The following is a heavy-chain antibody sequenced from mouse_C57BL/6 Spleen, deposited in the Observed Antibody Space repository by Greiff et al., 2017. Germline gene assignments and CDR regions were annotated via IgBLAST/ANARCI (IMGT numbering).Heavy chain of an antibody. J-gene: IGHJ4*01. CDR1: GYTFTSYW. D-gene: IGHD3-3*01. Sequence: QVHVKQPGAELVKPGASVKMSCKASGYTFTSYWITWVKQRPGQGLEWIGDIYPGSGSTNYNEKFKSKATLTVDTSSSTAYMQLSSLTSEDSAVYYCARRGPSMDYWGQGTSVTVSS. CDR2: IYPGSGST. V-gene: IGHV1-55*01. CDR3: ARRGPSMDY.